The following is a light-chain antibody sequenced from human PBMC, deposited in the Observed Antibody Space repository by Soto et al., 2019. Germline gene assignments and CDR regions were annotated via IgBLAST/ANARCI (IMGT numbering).Light chain of an antibody. J-gene: IGKJ1*01. CDR1: QSVGSD. Sequence: EIVMTQSPATLSVSPGERATLSCRASQSVGSDLAWYQQRPGHVPRLLIYDASTRATGIPARFSGSGSGTEFTLTISSLQSEDFAVYYCQQYNNWPPKTFGQGTKVDIK. V-gene: IGKV3-15*01. CDR2: DAS. CDR3: QQYNNWPPKT.